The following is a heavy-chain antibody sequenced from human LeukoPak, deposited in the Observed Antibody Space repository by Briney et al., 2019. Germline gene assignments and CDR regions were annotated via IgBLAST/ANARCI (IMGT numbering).Heavy chain of an antibody. D-gene: IGHD1-26*01. CDR3: ARDLSFGSLDF. CDR1: GFILSTHG. J-gene: IGHJ4*02. CDR2: MWHDGSRQ. Sequence: GGSLRLSCAAPGFILSTHGMRWVRQAPGKGLEWVACMWHDGSRQDYEDSVKGRFTISRDMSKNTLNLQMNSLRVEDTAMFYCARDLSFGSLDFGGQGTLVTVSS. V-gene: IGHV3-33*01.